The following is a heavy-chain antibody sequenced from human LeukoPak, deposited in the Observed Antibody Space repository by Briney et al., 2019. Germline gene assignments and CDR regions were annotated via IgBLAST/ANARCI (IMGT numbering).Heavy chain of an antibody. J-gene: IGHJ4*02. D-gene: IGHD4-17*01. CDR1: GFTFSRNS. CDR3: AKETVLLW. V-gene: IGHV3-48*04. CDR2: INSRSSTK. Sequence: GGSLRLSCAASGFTFSRNSMNWVRQAPGKGLEWVSYINSRSSTKYYADSVKGRFTISRDNAEKSLYLQMNSLRAEDTAVYYCAKETVLLWWGQGTLVTVSS.